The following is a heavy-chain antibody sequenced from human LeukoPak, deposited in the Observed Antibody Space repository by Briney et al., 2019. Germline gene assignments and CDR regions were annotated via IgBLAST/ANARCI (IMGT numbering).Heavy chain of an antibody. CDR1: GFSFSTYE. V-gene: IGHV3-48*03. D-gene: IGHD3-22*01. CDR3: AKEFIPESSGYDAFHI. Sequence: GGSLRLSCAASGFSFSTYEMDWVRQAPGKGLEWVAYISSGGGTIYYADSVRGRFTISRGNAKNSLYLQMNSLRAEDTAVYYCAKEFIPESSGYDAFHIWGPGTMVTVSS. CDR2: ISSGGGTI. J-gene: IGHJ3*02.